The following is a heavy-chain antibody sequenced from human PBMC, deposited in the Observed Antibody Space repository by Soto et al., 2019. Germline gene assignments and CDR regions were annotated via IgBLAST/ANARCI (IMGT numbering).Heavy chain of an antibody. V-gene: IGHV3-64D*08. CDR2: IVSNGGST. J-gene: IGHJ4*02. D-gene: IGHD3-10*01. CDR1: GFTFSAYA. CDR3: VRGSGTYYNLPY. Sequence: GGSLRLSCSASGFTFSAYAMHWVRQAPEKGLECVSAIVSNGGSTYYVESVKGRFTISRDNSKNTLYLQMSSLRAEDTAVYYCVRGSGTYYNLPYWGQGTLVTVSS.